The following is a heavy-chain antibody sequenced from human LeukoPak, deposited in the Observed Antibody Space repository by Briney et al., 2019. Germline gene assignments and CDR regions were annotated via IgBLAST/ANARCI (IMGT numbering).Heavy chain of an antibody. CDR3: ARMVYEGEDWYFDY. CDR1: GGSSSGYY. J-gene: IGHJ4*02. CDR2: INHSGST. V-gene: IGHV4-34*01. D-gene: IGHD2-8*01. Sequence: KPSETLSLTCAVYGGSSSGYYWSWIRQPPGKGLEWIGEINHSGSTNYNPSLKSRVTISVDTSKNQFSLKLSSVTAADTAVYYCARMVYEGEDWYFDYWGQGTLVTASS.